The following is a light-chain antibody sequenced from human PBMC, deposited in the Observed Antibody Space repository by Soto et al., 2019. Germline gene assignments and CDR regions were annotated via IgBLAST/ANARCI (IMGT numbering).Light chain of an antibody. CDR3: QQYSTYTPRT. CDR1: QSISIW. CDR2: KAS. Sequence: DIQLTQSPSTLSASVGDRVTITCRASQSISIWLAWYQQKPGKAPKILIYKASSLESGVPSRFSGSGSGTEFTLTISSLQPDDFATYYCQQYSTYTPRTCGQGTKVDIK. J-gene: IGKJ1*01. V-gene: IGKV1-5*03.